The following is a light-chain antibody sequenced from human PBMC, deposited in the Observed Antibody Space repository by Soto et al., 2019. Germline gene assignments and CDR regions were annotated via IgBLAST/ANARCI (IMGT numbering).Light chain of an antibody. V-gene: IGKV3-15*01. J-gene: IGKJ1*01. CDR1: QSVGSN. CDR3: QQYNNWPPWT. Sequence: EIVMTQSPATLSVSPGERATLSCRASQSVGSNLAWYQQKPGQAPRRLIFDASTRATGIPARFSGSGSGTEFTLTISSLQSEYFAVYYCQQYNNWPPWTFGQGTKVEIK. CDR2: DAS.